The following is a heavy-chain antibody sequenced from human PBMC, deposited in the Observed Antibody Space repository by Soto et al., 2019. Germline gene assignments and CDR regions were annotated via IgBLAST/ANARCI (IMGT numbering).Heavy chain of an antibody. V-gene: IGHV3-23*01. CDR2: ISGSGGST. D-gene: IGHD3-22*01. CDR3: AKDGGYYYDSSGYYDFDY. CDR1: GFTFSSYA. Sequence: GGSLRLSCAASGFTFSSYAMSWVRQAPGKGLEWVSAISGSGGSTYYADSVKGRFTISRDNSKNTLYLQMNSLRAEDTAVYDCAKDGGYYYDSSGYYDFDYWGQGTLVTVSS. J-gene: IGHJ4*02.